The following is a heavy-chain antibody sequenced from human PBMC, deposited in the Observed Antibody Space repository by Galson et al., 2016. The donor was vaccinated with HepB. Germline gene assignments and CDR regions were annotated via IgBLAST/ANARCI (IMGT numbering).Heavy chain of an antibody. V-gene: IGHV1-18*01. CDR2: IGVYNGET. CDR3: ARDRDSGTYHTSDY. J-gene: IGHJ4*02. Sequence: SVKVSCKASGYTFTMYGISWVRQAPGQGLEWMGWIGVYNGETNYAQKVQGGVTMTTDTSTSTAYMELRSLTSDDTAVYYCARDRDSGTYHTSDYWGQGTLVTVSS. D-gene: IGHD1-26*01. CDR1: GYTFTMYG.